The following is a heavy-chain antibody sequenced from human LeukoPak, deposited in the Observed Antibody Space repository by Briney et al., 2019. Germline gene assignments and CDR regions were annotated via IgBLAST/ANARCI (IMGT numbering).Heavy chain of an antibody. V-gene: IGHV3-21*01. CDR1: GFTFNTYT. Sequence: PGGSLRLSCAASGFTFNTYTMSWVRQAPGKGLEWVSSITSPSSYIHYPDSARGRFTISSDTPKNSLYLQMNSLRDEHTAVYYFARDRWEPENWFDRWGQGTLVTVSS. CDR2: ITSPSSYI. CDR3: ARDRWEPENWFDR. J-gene: IGHJ5*02. D-gene: IGHD1-26*01.